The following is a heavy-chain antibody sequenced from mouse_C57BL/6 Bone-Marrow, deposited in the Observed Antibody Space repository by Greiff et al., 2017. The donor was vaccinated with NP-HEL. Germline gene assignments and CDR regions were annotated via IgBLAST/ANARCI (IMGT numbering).Heavy chain of an antibody. D-gene: IGHD2-3*01. CDR2: IDPEDGET. CDR1: GFNIKDYY. J-gene: IGHJ2*01. Sequence: EVQLQQSGAELVKPGASVKLSCTASGFNIKDYYMHWVKQRTEQGLEWIGRIDPEDGETKCAPKFQGKATITADTSSNTAYLQLSSLTSEDTAVYYCARGDGYYFDYWGQGTTLTVSS. V-gene: IGHV14-2*01. CDR3: ARGDGYYFDY.